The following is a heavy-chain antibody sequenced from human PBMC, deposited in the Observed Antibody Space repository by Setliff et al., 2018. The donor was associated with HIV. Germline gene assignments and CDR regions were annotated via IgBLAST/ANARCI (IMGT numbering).Heavy chain of an antibody. D-gene: IGHD2-21*02. Sequence: APVKVSCKASGHTFTTYTMHWVRQAPGQRPEWMGWVNAGKGNTRYSQKFQGRVVITRDTSANTAYMELSSLRSEDTAVYYCARDGGYSYGAFDIWGQGTRVTVSS. J-gene: IGHJ3*02. CDR2: VNAGKGNT. V-gene: IGHV1-3*01. CDR1: GHTFTTYT. CDR3: ARDGGYSYGAFDI.